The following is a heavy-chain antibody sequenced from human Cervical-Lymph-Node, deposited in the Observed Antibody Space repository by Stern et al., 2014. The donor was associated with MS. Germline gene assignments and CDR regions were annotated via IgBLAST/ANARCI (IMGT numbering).Heavy chain of an antibody. V-gene: IGHV1-18*01. D-gene: IGHD3-10*01. CDR1: GYTFSTYG. Sequence: QVQLVESGAEVKKPGASVKVSCKTSGYTFSTYGITWVRQAPGQGPEWMGWISGHNGNPNFAEGFQGRLTMTTDTSTRTAYMELRSLRYDDTAVYFCARDPGGYFHGMDVWGQGTTVTVSS. J-gene: IGHJ6*02. CDR2: ISGHNGNP. CDR3: ARDPGGYFHGMDV.